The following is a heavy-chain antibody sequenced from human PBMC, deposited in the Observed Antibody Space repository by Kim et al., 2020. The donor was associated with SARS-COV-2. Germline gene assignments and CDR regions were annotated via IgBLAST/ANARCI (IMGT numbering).Heavy chain of an antibody. CDR1: GGSISSSSYY. Sequence: SQTLSLTCTVSGGSISSSSYYWGWIRQPPGKGLEWIGSIYYSGSTYYNPSLKSRVTISVDTSKNQFSLKLSSVTAADTAVYYCAKTGSGALLGAFDIWGQ. D-gene: IGHD1-26*01. CDR2: IYYSGST. CDR3: AKTGSGALLGAFDI. V-gene: IGHV4-39*01. J-gene: IGHJ3*02.